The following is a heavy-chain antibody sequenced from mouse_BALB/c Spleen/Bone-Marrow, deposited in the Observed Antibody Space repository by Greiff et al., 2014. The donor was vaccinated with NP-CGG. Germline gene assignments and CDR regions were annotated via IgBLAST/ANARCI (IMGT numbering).Heavy chain of an antibody. CDR1: GFSLTSYG. Sequence: VKLMESGPGLVAPSQSLSITCTVSGFSLTSYGVHWVRQPPGKGLEWLGVIWAGGNTNYNSTLMSRLSISKDNSKSQVFSKMNSLQTDDTAMYYCARYYYGFLDYWGQGTTLTVSS. CDR2: IWAGGNT. J-gene: IGHJ2*01. V-gene: IGHV2-9*02. D-gene: IGHD1-2*01. CDR3: ARYYYGFLDY.